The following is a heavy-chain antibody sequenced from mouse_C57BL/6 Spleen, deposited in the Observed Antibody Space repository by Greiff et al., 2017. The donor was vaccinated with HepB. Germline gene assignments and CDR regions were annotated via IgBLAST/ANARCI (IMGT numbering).Heavy chain of an antibody. J-gene: IGHJ1*03. CDR2: SRNKANDYTT. CDR1: GFTFSDFY. CDR3: ARDDYYDYGYFDV. V-gene: IGHV7-1*01. D-gene: IGHD2-4*01. Sequence: EVKVVESGGGLVQSGRSLRLSCATSGFTFSDFYMEWVRQAPGKGLEWIAASRNKANDYTTEYSASVKGRFIVSRDTSQSILYLQMNALRAEDTAIYYCARDDYYDYGYFDVWGTGTTVTVSS.